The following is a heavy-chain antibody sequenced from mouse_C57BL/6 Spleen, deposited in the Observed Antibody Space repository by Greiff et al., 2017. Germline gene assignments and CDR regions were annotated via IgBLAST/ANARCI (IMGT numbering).Heavy chain of an antibody. J-gene: IGHJ2*01. CDR3: ARQSNKGTLDY. Sequence: EVKLMESGGDLVKPGGSLKLSCAASGFTFSSYGLSWVRQTPDKRLEWVATIGSGGSYTYYPDSVKGRFTISRDNAKNTLYLQMSSLKSEDTAMYYCARQSNKGTLDYWGQGTTLTVSS. D-gene: IGHD1-3*01. CDR2: IGSGGSYT. CDR1: GFTFSSYG. V-gene: IGHV5-6*01.